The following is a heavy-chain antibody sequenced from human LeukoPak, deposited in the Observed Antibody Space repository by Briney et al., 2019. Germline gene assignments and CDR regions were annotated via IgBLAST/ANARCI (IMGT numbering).Heavy chain of an antibody. Sequence: PGGSLRLSCAASGFTVSSNYMSWVRQAPGKGLEWVSVIYSGGSTYYADSVKGRFTISRDNSKNTLYLQMNSLRAEDTAMYYCARDLPYYYDSSDIDYWGQGTLVTVSS. CDR3: ARDLPYYYDSSDIDY. CDR1: GFTVSSNY. CDR2: IYSGGST. J-gene: IGHJ4*02. V-gene: IGHV3-53*01. D-gene: IGHD3-22*01.